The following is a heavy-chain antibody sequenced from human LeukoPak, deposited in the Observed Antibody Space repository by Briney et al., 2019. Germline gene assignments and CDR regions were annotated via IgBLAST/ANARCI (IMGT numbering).Heavy chain of an antibody. V-gene: IGHV3-30-3*01. D-gene: IGHD6-19*01. CDR1: GFTFSSYA. CDR2: ITSDGTNE. CDR3: ARSNGWYLDY. Sequence: SGGSLRLSCAASGFTFSSYAMSWVRQAPGKGLEWVAVITSDGTNEYYADAVKGRFTISRDNSKTTLYLHMNSLRVEDTAVYYCARSNGWYLDYWGQGTLVTVSS. J-gene: IGHJ4*02.